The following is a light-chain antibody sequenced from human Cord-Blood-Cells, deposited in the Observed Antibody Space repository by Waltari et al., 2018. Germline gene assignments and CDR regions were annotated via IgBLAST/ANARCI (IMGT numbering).Light chain of an antibody. CDR2: GAS. Sequence: IVLTQSPGTLSLSPGERATLSCRASQSVSSSYLAWYQQKPGQAPRLLIYGASSRATGIPDRFSGSGSGTDFTLTISRLEPEGFAVYYCQQYGSSPYTFGQGTKLEIK. J-gene: IGKJ2*01. CDR1: QSVSSSY. CDR3: QQYGSSPYT. V-gene: IGKV3-20*01.